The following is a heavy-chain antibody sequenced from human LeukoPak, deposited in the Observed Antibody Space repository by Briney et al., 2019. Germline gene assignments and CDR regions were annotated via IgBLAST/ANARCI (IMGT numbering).Heavy chain of an antibody. CDR1: GFTVSSNY. CDR3: ARDRVGATTNFDY. J-gene: IGHJ4*02. D-gene: IGHD1-26*01. Sequence: GGSLRLSCAASGFTVSSNYMSWVRQAPGKGLEWVSVIYSGGNTYYADSVKGRFTISRDNSKNTLYLQMNSLRAEGTAVYYCARDRVGATTNFDYWGQGTLVTVSS. CDR2: IYSGGNT. V-gene: IGHV3-53*01.